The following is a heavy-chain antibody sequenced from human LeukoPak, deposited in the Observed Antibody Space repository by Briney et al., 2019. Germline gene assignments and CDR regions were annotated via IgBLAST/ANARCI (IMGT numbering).Heavy chain of an antibody. J-gene: IGHJ4*02. CDR1: GFTFGDYA. Sequence: GGSLRLSCTASGFTFGDYAMSWFRQAPGKGLEWVALIVYDGNDKYYADSVRGRFTISRDNSKNTLYLQMNSLRAEDTAVYYCAERDAAGLDYWGQGTLVTVSS. V-gene: IGHV3-30*02. CDR2: IVYDGNDK. D-gene: IGHD6-13*01. CDR3: AERDAAGLDY.